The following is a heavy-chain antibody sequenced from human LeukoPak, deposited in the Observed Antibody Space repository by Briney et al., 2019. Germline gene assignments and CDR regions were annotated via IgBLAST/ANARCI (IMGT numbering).Heavy chain of an antibody. CDR2: IKQNGSEK. J-gene: IGHJ4*02. CDR1: GFTFSNYC. Sequence: GGSLRLSCTASGFTFSNYCMNWVRQAPGKGLEWVANIKQNGSEKYYVDSVKGRFTISRDNAKNSLYLQMNSLRAEDTAVYYCARERSGWDLQEYWGQGTLVSVSS. V-gene: IGHV3-7*01. CDR3: ARERSGWDLQEY. D-gene: IGHD1-26*01.